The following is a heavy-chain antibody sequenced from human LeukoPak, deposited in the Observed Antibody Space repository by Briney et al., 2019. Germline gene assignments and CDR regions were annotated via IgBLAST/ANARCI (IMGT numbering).Heavy chain of an antibody. J-gene: IGHJ5*02. V-gene: IGHV3-21*04. CDR3: AKDVIAAAGVNWFDP. CDR2: ISSSSSYI. D-gene: IGHD6-13*01. CDR1: GFTFSSYS. Sequence: PGGSLRLSCAASGFTFSSYSMNWVRQAPGKGLEWVSSISSSSSYIYYADSVKGRFTISRDNAKNSLYLQMNSLRAEDTAVYYCAKDVIAAAGVNWFDPWGQGTLVTVSS.